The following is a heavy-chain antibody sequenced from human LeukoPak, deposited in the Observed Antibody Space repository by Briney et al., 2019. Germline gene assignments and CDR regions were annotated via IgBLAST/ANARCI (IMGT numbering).Heavy chain of an antibody. D-gene: IGHD6-25*01. CDR1: GFTFSNYA. J-gene: IGHJ5*01. Sequence: GGSLRLSRAASGFTFSNYAMSWVRQAPGKGLEWVSPISANAKSAYYADSVKGQFTISRDNSKNTLYLQMNSLRAEDTAVYYCAKARAAGSGDADSWGQGTLVTVSS. V-gene: IGHV3-23*01. CDR3: AKARAAGSGDADS. CDR2: ISANAKSA.